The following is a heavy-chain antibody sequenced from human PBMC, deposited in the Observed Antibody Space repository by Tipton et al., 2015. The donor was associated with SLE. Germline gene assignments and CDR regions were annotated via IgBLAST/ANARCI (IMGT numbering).Heavy chain of an antibody. D-gene: IGHD5-18*01. CDR1: GYTFTSYA. CDR3: ARVTSGEGASDI. CDR2: INAGNGNT. J-gene: IGHJ3*02. Sequence: QLVQSGPEVKKPGASVKVSCKASGYTFTSYAMHWVRQAPGQRLEWIGWINAGNGNTKYSQKFQGRVTITRDTSASTAYMELSSLISEDTAVYYCARVTSGEGASDIWGQGTMVTVSS. V-gene: IGHV1-3*01.